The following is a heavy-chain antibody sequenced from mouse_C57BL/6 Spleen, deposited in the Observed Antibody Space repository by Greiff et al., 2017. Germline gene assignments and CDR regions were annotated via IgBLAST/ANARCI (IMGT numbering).Heavy chain of an antibody. CDR3: AREANGYFDV. Sequence: EVHLVESGGDLVKPGGSLKLSCAASGFTFSSYGMSWVRQTPDKRLEWVATISSGGSYTYYPDSVKGRFTISRDNAKNTLYLQMSSLKSEDTAMYYCAREANGYFDVWGKGTTVTVSS. D-gene: IGHD6-1*01. CDR2: ISSGGSYT. CDR1: GFTFSSYG. J-gene: IGHJ1*03. V-gene: IGHV5-6*01.